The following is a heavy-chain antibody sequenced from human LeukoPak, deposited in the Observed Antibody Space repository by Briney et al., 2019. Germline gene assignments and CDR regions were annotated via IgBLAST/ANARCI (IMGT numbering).Heavy chain of an antibody. CDR1: GFTFSSYA. CDR3: AKGDSFAD. J-gene: IGHJ4*02. V-gene: IGHV3-23*01. CDR2: ISGGGVYT. Sequence: QPGESLRLSCAASGFTFSSYAMSWVRQAPGKGLEWVSGISGGGVYTWYAESVEGRFTISRDNSKNTLYLQMNGLRAEDTAVYYCAKGDSFADWGQGTLVTVSS. D-gene: IGHD2-21*01.